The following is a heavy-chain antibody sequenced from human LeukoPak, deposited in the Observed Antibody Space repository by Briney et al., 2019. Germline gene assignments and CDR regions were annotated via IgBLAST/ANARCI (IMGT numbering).Heavy chain of an antibody. D-gene: IGHD3-10*01. V-gene: IGHV4-30-4*01. CDR2: IYYSGST. Sequence: NSSETLSLTCTVSGGSISSGDYYWSWIRQPPGKGLEWIGYIYYSGSTYYNPSLKSRVTISVDTSKNQFSLKLSSVTAADTAVYYCARELWFGEFPTLNYFDYWGQGTLVTVSS. CDR3: ARELWFGEFPTLNYFDY. CDR1: GGSISSGDYY. J-gene: IGHJ4*02.